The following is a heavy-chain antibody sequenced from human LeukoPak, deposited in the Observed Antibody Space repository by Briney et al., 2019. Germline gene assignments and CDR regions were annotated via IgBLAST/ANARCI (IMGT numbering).Heavy chain of an antibody. J-gene: IGHJ4*02. V-gene: IGHV1-69*06. CDR1: GGTFSSYA. CDR3: ARGDSGSPPIDY. CDR2: IIPIFGTA. Sequence: SVKVSCKASGGTFSSYAISWVRQAPGQGLEWMGRIIPIFGTANYAQKFQGRVTITADKSTSTAYMELSSLRSEDTAVYYCARGDSGSPPIDYWGQGTLVTVSS. D-gene: IGHD3-10*01.